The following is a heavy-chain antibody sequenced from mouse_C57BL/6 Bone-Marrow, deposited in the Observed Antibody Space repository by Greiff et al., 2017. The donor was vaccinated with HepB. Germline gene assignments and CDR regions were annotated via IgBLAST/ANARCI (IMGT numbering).Heavy chain of an antibody. CDR2: IWSGGST. CDR3: ARYSNSSGYAMDY. D-gene: IGHD3-2*02. J-gene: IGHJ4*01. CDR1: GFSLTSYG. V-gene: IGHV2-2*01. Sequence: VQLQQSGPGLVQPSQSLSIPCTVSGFSLTSYGVHWVRQSPGKGLEWLGVIWSGGSTDDNAAFISRLSISKDNSKSQVFFKMNSLQADDTAIYYCARYSNSSGYAMDYWGQGTSVTVSS.